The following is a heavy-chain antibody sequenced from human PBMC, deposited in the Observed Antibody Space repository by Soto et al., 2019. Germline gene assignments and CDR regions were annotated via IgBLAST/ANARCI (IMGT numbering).Heavy chain of an antibody. CDR2: FDPEDGET. J-gene: IGHJ5*02. CDR1: GYTLTELS. Sequence: ASVNVSCKVSGYTLTELSMHWVRQAPGKGLEWMGGFDPEDGETIYAQKFQGRVTMTEDTSTDTAYMELSSLRSEDTAVYYCATSGLGGYYTNWFDPWGQGTLVTVSS. CDR3: ATSGLGGYYTNWFDP. V-gene: IGHV1-24*01. D-gene: IGHD3-3*01.